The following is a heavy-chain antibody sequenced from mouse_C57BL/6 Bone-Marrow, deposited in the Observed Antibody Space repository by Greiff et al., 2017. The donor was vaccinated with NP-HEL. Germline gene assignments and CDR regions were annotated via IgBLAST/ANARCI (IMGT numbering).Heavy chain of an antibody. J-gene: IGHJ4*01. V-gene: IGHV10-1*01. CDR1: GFSFNTYA. CDR3: VRGGVTTVAYYAMDY. D-gene: IGHD2-2*01. Sequence: EVMLVESGGGLVQPKGSLKLSCAASGFSFNTYAMNWVRQAPGKGLEWVARIRSKSNTYATYSADSVKDRFTISRDDSDSMPYLQMNNLKTEDTAMYYCVRGGVTTVAYYAMDYWGQGTSVTVSS. CDR2: IRSKSNTYAT.